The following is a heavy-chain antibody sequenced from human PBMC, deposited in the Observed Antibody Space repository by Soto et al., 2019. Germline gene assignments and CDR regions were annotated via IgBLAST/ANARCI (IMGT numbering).Heavy chain of an antibody. J-gene: IGHJ4*02. D-gene: IGHD4-4*01. V-gene: IGHV3-30*18. CDR1: GFIFSSFG. CDR2: ISYDGIDY. CDR3: AKDKSEMATVSFGS. Sequence: QVHLVESGGGVVQPGTSLRLSCAASGFIFSSFGMHWVRQAPGKGLEWVAVISYDGIDYNYADSVKGRFTISRDNSKNTVYLQMNSLRAEDTAMYYCAKDKSEMATVSFGSWGQGTLITVSS.